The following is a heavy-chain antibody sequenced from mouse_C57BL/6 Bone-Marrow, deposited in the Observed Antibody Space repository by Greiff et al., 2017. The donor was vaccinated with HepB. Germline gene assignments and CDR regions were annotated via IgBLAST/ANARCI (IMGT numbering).Heavy chain of an antibody. CDR3: TRLRPWFAY. Sequence: EVKVEESGEGLVKPGGSLKLSCAASGFTFSSYAMSWVRQTPEKRLEWVAYISSGGDYIYYADTVKGRFTISRDNARNTLYLQMSSLKSEDTAMYYCTRLRPWFAYWGQGTLVTVSA. V-gene: IGHV5-9-1*02. D-gene: IGHD2-12*01. CDR1: GFTFSSYA. CDR2: ISSGGDYI. J-gene: IGHJ3*01.